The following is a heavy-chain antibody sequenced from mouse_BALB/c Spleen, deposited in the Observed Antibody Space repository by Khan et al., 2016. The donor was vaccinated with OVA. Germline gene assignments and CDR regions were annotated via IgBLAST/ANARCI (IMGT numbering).Heavy chain of an antibody. D-gene: IGHD1-1*01. CDR3: ARIKKIVATYFDY. Sequence: QVQLQQPGAELVKAGASVKMSCKASGYTFTSYWMHWVKQRLGQGLEWFAETNPTNGRTYYNEKFKSKATLTVDKSSSTAYMLLSGPTFEDSAVHYCARIKKIVATYFDYWGQGTTLTVSS. J-gene: IGHJ2*01. V-gene: IGHV1S81*02. CDR2: TNPTNGRT. CDR1: GYTFTSYW.